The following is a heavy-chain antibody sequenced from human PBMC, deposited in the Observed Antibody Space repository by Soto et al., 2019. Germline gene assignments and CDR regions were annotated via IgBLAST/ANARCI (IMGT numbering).Heavy chain of an antibody. V-gene: IGHV4-31*03. CDR3: ARVGYDRGYFDY. J-gene: IGHJ4*02. Sequence: QVQLQESGPGLVKPSQTLSLTCTVSGGSISSGGYYWSWIRQHPGKGLEWIGYIYYSGSTYYNPSPKSRVTLSVATSENQFSLKLRSVTAADTAVYYCARVGYDRGYFDYWGQGTLVTVSS. D-gene: IGHD3-22*01. CDR2: IYYSGST. CDR1: GGSISSGGYY.